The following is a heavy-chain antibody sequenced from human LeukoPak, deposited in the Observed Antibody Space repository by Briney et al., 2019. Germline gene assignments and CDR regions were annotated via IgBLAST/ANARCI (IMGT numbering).Heavy chain of an antibody. J-gene: IGHJ6*02. CDR2: IYYSGST. Sequence: SETLSLTCTVSGGSISSYYWSWIRLPPGKGLEWIGYIYYSGSTNYNPSLKSRVTISVDTSKNQFSLKLSSVTAAHTAVYYCARDSGPGYSYGWNYYYGMDVWGQGTKVTVSS. V-gene: IGHV4-59*01. D-gene: IGHD5-18*01. CDR3: ARDSGPGYSYGWNYYYGMDV. CDR1: GGSISSYY.